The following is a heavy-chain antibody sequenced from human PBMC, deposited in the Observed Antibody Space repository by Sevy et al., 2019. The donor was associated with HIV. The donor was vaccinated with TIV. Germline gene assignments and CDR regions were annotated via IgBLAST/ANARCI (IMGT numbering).Heavy chain of an antibody. CDR2: ISGTGDYT. CDR1: GFTFSSFA. V-gene: IGHV3-23*01. D-gene: IGHD5-18*01. J-gene: IGHJ4*01. CDR3: AKKMGGGSGMAFLVDY. Sequence: GGSLRLSCAASGFTFSSFAMGWVRQAPGKGLDWISVISGTGDYTYYADSVKGRFTISRDNSKNTLFLQMNSLRAEDTAIIYWAKKMGGGSGMAFLVDYWGQGTLVTVSS.